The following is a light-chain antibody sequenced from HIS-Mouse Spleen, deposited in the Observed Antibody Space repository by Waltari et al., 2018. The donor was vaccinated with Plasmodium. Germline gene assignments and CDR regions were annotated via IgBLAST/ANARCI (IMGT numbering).Light chain of an antibody. V-gene: IGKV3-15*01. CDR3: QQYGSSPYT. CDR2: GAS. CDR1: QSVSSN. J-gene: IGKJ2*01. Sequence: EIVMTQSPATLSVSPGERATLSCRASQSVSSNLAWYQQKPGQAPRLLIYGASTRATGIPARFSGSGSVTEFTLTISSLQSEDFAVYYCQQYGSSPYTFGQGTKLEIK.